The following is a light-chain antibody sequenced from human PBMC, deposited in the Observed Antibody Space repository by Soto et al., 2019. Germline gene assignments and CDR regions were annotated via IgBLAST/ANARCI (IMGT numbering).Light chain of an antibody. Sequence: QSVLTQPASVSGSPGQSITISCTGTSSDVGGYNYVSWYQQLPGKAPKLMIYDVNNRPSGVSNRFSGSKSGNTASLTMSGLQAEDEADYYCSSYTGSSTFVFGTGTKSPS. J-gene: IGLJ1*01. CDR1: SSDVGGYNY. CDR3: SSYTGSSTFV. V-gene: IGLV2-14*01. CDR2: DVN.